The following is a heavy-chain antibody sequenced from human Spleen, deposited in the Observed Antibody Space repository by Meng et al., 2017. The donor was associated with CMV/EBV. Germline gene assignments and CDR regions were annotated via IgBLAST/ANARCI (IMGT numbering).Heavy chain of an antibody. J-gene: IGHJ4*02. V-gene: IGHV4-39*01. CDR3: ARGWDLIYSENWNYQPWDGY. Sequence: SETLSLTCTVSGGSISSGTYYWGWIRQPPGKGLEWIGSIYYSGSTYYNPSLKSRVTISVDTSKNQFSLKLSSVTAADTAVYYCARGWDLIYSENWNYQPWDGYWGQGTLVTVSS. CDR1: GGSISSGTYY. CDR2: IYYSGST. D-gene: IGHD1-7*01.